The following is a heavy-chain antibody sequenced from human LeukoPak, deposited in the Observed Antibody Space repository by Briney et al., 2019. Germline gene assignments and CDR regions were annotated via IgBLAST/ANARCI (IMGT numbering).Heavy chain of an antibody. CDR1: GFSFSIYW. J-gene: IGHJ4*02. Sequence: GGSLRLSCAASGFSFSIYWMSWVRQAPGKGLEWVANIKQDGSEKHYVDSVKGRFTISRDNAKNSLYLQMNSLRAEDTAVYYCAKDIVVVPAASSGWDYFDYWGQGTLVTVSS. CDR3: AKDIVVVPAASSGWDYFDY. D-gene: IGHD2-2*01. V-gene: IGHV3-7*03. CDR2: IKQDGSEK.